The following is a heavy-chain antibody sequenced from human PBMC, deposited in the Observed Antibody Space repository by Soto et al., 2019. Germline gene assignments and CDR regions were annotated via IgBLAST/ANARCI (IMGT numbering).Heavy chain of an antibody. CDR1: GGSISSGGYS. Sequence: SETLSLTCAVSGGSISSGGYSWSWIRQPPGKGLEWIGYIYHSGSTYYSPSLKSRVTISVDRSKNQFSLKLSSVTAADTAVYYCARQANISDAFDIWGQGTMVTVSS. CDR3: ARQANISDAFDI. CDR2: IYHSGST. J-gene: IGHJ3*02. V-gene: IGHV4-30-2*01.